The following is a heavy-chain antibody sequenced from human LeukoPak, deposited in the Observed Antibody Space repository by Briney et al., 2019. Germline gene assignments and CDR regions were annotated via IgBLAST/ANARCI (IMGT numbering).Heavy chain of an antibody. CDR1: GYTFTSYA. V-gene: IGHV7-4-1*02. J-gene: IGHJ6*03. CDR2: TNTNTGNP. Sequence: ASVKVSCKASGYTFTSYAMNWVRQAPGQGLEWMGWTNTNTGNPTYAQGFTGRFVFSLDTSVSTAYLQISSLKAEDTAVYYCAGIGKQQLGYYYYYMDVWGKGTTVTVSS. D-gene: IGHD6-13*01. CDR3: AGIGKQQLGYYYYYMDV.